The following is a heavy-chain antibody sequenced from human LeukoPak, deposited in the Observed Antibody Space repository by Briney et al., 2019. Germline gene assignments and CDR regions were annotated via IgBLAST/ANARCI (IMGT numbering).Heavy chain of an antibody. V-gene: IGHV3-7*01. Sequence: GGALRLSCAASGFTFISYGMHSVRQAPGKGLEWVASINQEGTEKYYVDSVKGRFTISRDNAKNSLYLQMNSLRVEDTAVYYCAKVAKYYYGSETYYFFEHWGQGTPVTASS. CDR3: AKVAKYYYGSETYYFFEH. CDR2: INQEGTEK. J-gene: IGHJ4*02. D-gene: IGHD3-10*01. CDR1: GFTFISYG.